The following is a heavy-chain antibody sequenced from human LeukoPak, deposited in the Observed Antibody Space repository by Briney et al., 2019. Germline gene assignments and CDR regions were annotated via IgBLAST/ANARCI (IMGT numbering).Heavy chain of an antibody. CDR2: IYHSGST. CDR3: AREQWLARSYFFDY. V-gene: IGHV4-30-2*05. J-gene: IGHJ4*02. Sequence: SQTLSLTCAVSGGSISSGGYSWSWIRQPPGKGLEWIGYIYHSGSTYYNPSLKSRVTISVDTSKNQFSLKLSSVTAADTAVYYCAREQWLARSYFFDYWGQGTLVTVSS. D-gene: IGHD6-19*01. CDR1: GGSISSGGYS.